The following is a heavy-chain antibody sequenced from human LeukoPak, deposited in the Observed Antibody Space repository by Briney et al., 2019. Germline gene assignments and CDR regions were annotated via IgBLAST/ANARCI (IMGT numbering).Heavy chain of an antibody. J-gene: IGHJ4*02. V-gene: IGHV1-46*01. CDR3: ARDGFDISGYYY. CDR1: GYTFTSSY. CDR2: INPSGGST. Sequence: GASVEVSCKASGYTFTSSYMHWVRQAPGQGLEWMGIINPSGGSTNYAQKFQGRVTMTRDTSMSTVYMELSSLRSEDTAVYYCARDGFDISGYYYWGQGTLVTVSS. D-gene: IGHD3-22*01.